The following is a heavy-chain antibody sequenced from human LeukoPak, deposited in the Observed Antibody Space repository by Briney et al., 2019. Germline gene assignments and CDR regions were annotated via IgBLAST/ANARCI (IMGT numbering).Heavy chain of an antibody. Sequence: PGGSLRLSCAASGFTFSSYAMSWVLQAPGKGLEWVSAISGGGGSTYYADSVKGRFTISRDNSKNTLYLQMNSLRAEDTAVYYCAKELDSSDLYYFDYWGQGTLVTVSS. CDR2: ISGGGGST. CDR1: GFTFSSYA. J-gene: IGHJ4*02. V-gene: IGHV3-23*01. D-gene: IGHD6-19*01. CDR3: AKELDSSDLYYFDY.